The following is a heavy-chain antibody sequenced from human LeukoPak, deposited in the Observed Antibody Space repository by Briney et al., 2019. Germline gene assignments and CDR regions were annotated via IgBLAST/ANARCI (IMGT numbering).Heavy chain of an antibody. D-gene: IGHD3-3*01. CDR1: RYPFTGYY. Sequence: ASVKISCKVSRYPFTGYYMHWVQQAPGKGLEWMGPVDPENGKIIYAEKFQGRVTITADTSTDTAYMELRSLRSEDTAVYYCATDPKADSIFGVIINWGQGTLVTVSS. CDR3: ATDPKADSIFGVIIN. V-gene: IGHV1-69-2*01. CDR2: VDPENGKI. J-gene: IGHJ4*02.